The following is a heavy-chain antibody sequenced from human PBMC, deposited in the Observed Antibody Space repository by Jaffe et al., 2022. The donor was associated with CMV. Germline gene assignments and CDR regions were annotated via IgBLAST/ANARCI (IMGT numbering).Heavy chain of an antibody. CDR1: GGSISSRSYY. D-gene: IGHD6-13*01. J-gene: IGHJ4*02. CDR2: VYYSGST. V-gene: IGHV4-39*02. CDR3: AREDRSSVDY. Sequence: QLQLQESGPGLVKPSETLSLTCTVSGGSISSRSYYWGWIRQPPGKGLEWIGTVYYSGSTYYNPSLKSRVTISVDTSKNQFSLKLSSVTAADTAVYYCAREDRSSVDYWGQGTLVTVSS.